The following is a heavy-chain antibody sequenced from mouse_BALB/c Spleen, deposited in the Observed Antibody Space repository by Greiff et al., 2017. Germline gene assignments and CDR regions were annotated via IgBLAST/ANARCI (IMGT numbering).Heavy chain of an antibody. Sequence: EVKLMESGGGLVQPGGSLKLSCAASGFTFSSYTMSWVRQTPEKRLEWVAYISNGGGSTYYPDTVKGRFTISRDNAKNTLYLQMSSLKSEDTAMYYCARPVYGSSYDYYAMDYWGQGTSVTVSS. CDR1: GFTFSSYT. CDR2: ISNGGGST. CDR3: ARPVYGSSYDYYAMDY. D-gene: IGHD1-1*01. J-gene: IGHJ4*01. V-gene: IGHV5-12-2*01.